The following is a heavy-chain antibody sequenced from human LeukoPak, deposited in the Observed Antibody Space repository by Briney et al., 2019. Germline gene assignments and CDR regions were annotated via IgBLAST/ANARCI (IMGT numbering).Heavy chain of an antibody. Sequence: ASVKVSCKASGYTFTGYYVHWVRQAPGQGLEWMGWINPNSGGTNYAQKFQGRVTMTEDTSTDTAYMELSSLRSEDTAVYYCYDILTGRDYWGQGTLVTVSS. CDR1: GYTFTGYY. CDR3: YDILTGRDY. CDR2: INPNSGGT. V-gene: IGHV1-2*02. J-gene: IGHJ4*02. D-gene: IGHD3-9*01.